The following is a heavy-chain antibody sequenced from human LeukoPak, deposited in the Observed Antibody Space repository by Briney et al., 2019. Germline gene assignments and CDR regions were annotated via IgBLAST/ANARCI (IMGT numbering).Heavy chain of an antibody. CDR2: IDWDDDK. V-gene: IGHV2-70*11. J-gene: IGHJ4*02. CDR1: GFSLSTSGVC. Sequence: SGPTLVNPTQTLTLTCTFSGFSLSTSGVCVSWIRQPPGKALEWLARIDWDDDKYYSTSLKTRPTISKDTSKNQVVLIMTNMDPVDTATYYCARIYSSGWSNDYWGQGTLVTVSS. CDR3: ARIYSSGWSNDY. D-gene: IGHD6-19*01.